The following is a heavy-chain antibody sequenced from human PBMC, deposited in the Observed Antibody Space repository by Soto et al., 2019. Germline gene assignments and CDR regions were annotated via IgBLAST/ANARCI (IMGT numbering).Heavy chain of an antibody. CDR1: GYSFTNYW. V-gene: IGHV5-51*03. CDR3: ARAMVRGKNYYGVDV. D-gene: IGHD3-10*01. CDR2: IYPGDSDT. Sequence: EVQLVQSGAEVKKPGESLKISCKGSGYSFTNYWIGWVRQMPGKGLEWMGIIYPGDSDTRYSPSFQGQVTISADKSISTAHLQWSSLKASDTAMYYCARAMVRGKNYYGVDVWGQGTTVTVSS. J-gene: IGHJ6*02.